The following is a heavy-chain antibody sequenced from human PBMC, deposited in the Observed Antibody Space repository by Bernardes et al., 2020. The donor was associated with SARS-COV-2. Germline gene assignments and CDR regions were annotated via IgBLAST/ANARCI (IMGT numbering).Heavy chain of an antibody. CDR2: IKQDGSEK. Sequence: GGSLRLSCAASGFTFSSYFMSWVRQAPGKGLEWVANIKQDGSEKYYVDSVKGRFTISRDNAKNSLYLQMNSLRAEDTAVYYCARGGLYYDFWSGSRPYYGMDVWGQGTTVTVSS. V-gene: IGHV3-7*01. CDR3: ARGGLYYDFWSGSRPYYGMDV. D-gene: IGHD3-3*01. CDR1: GFTFSSYF. J-gene: IGHJ6*02.